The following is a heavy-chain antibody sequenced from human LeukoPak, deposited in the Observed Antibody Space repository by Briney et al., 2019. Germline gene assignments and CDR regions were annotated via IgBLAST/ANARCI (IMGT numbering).Heavy chain of an antibody. Sequence: SETLSLTCTVSGVSISSYYWSWIRQPPGKGLEWIGYIYYSGSTNYNPSLKSRVTISVDTSKNQFSLKLSSVTAADTAVYYCARDQSRRGYSYGLYNWFDPWGQGTLVTVSS. CDR3: ARDQSRRGYSYGLYNWFDP. CDR2: IYYSGST. D-gene: IGHD5-18*01. CDR1: GVSISSYY. V-gene: IGHV4-59*01. J-gene: IGHJ5*02.